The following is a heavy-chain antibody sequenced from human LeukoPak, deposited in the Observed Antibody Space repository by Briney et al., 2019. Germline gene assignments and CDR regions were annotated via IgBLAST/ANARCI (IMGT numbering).Heavy chain of an antibody. J-gene: IGHJ4*02. CDR3: ARSLGHHDY. D-gene: IGHD7-27*01. Sequence: PSETLSLTCAVYGGSFSGYYWSWIRQPPGKGLEWIGEINHSGSTNYNPSLKSRVTISVDTSKNQFSLKLSSVTAADTAVYYCARSLGHHDYWGQGTLVTVSS. V-gene: IGHV4-34*01. CDR2: INHSGST. CDR1: GGSFSGYY.